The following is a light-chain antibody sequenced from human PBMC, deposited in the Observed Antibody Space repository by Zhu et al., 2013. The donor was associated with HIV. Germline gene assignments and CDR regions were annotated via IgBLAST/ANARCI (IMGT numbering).Light chain of an antibody. CDR1: QSVSVH. J-gene: IGKJ4*01. CDR3: QERRHWPPVT. Sequence: EIVMTQSPATLSVSPGERVTLSCRASQSVSVHLAWYQQKPGQSPRLLIYDVSTRANGIPDRFSGSGSGTDFTLSISRLDPEDFAVYYCQERRHWPPVTFGGGTRVE. CDR2: DVS. V-gene: IGKV3-11*01.